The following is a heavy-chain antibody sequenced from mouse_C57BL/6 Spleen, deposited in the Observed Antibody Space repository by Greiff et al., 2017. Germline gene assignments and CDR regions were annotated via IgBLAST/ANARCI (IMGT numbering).Heavy chain of an antibody. CDR2: IDPSDSET. D-gene: IGHD4-1*01. J-gene: IGHJ2*01. V-gene: IGHV1-52*01. CDR1: GYTFTSYW. CDR3: ARLGQDY. Sequence: QVQLQQPGAELVRPGSSVKLSCKASGYTFTSYWMHWVKQRPIQGLDWIGNIDPSDSETHYNQKFQDKATLTVDKSSITAYMQLSSLTSADSAVYYCARLGQDYWGQGTTLTVSS.